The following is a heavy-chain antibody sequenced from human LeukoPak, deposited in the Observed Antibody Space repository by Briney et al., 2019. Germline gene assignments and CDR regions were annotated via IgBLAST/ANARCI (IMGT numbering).Heavy chain of an antibody. CDR1: GGTFSRYA. V-gene: IGHV1-69*04. CDR3: AREYYYDSSGYLAY. Sequence: SVKVSCKASGGTFSRYAISWVRQAPGQGLEWMGRIIPIAGIVNYAQKFQGRVTITADKSTSTAYMELSSLRSEDTAVYYCAREYYYDSSGYLAYWGQGTLVTVSS. J-gene: IGHJ4*02. D-gene: IGHD3-22*01. CDR2: IIPIAGIV.